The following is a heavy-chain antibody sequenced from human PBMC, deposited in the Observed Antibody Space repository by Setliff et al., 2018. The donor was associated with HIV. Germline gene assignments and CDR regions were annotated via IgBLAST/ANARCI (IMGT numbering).Heavy chain of an antibody. CDR3: ARKPDSRNWFDP. V-gene: IGHV4-28*01. Sequence: SETLSLTCAVSGSSNSTSYWWGWIRQPPGKGLEWIGYIYHSGSTYYNPSLKSRVTLSVDTSKNQFSLQLTSVTAVDTAVYYCARKPDSRNWFDPWGQGTLVTVSS. CDR1: GSSNSTSYW. CDR2: IYHSGST. J-gene: IGHJ5*02.